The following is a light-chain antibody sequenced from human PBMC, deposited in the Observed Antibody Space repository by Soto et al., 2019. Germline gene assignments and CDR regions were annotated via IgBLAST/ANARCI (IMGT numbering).Light chain of an antibody. Sequence: AMRMTQSPSSFSASTGDRVTVTCLASQGISSYLAWYQQKPGKAPKLLIYAASSLQSGVPSRFSGSGSGTDFTLTITRLEPEDSAVYFCQQYTGPSTTFGQGTRLEIK. CDR3: QQYTGPSTT. CDR2: AAS. J-gene: IGKJ5*01. V-gene: IGKV1-8*01. CDR1: QGISSY.